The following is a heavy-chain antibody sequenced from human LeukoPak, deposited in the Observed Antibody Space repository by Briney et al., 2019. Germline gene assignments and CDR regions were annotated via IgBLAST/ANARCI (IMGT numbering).Heavy chain of an antibody. CDR3: ARARIGGYSSTLPY. Sequence: GASVKVSCKASGGTFSSYAISWVRQAPGQGLEWMGGIIPIFGTANYAQKFEGRVTITADESTSTAYMELSSVRSEDTAVYYCARARIGGYSSTLPYWGQGTLVTVSS. V-gene: IGHV1-69*13. CDR2: IIPIFGTA. CDR1: GGTFSSYA. D-gene: IGHD6-13*01. J-gene: IGHJ4*02.